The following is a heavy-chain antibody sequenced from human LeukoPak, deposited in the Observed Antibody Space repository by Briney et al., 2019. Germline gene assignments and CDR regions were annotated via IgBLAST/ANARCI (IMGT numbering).Heavy chain of an antibody. CDR1: GGSISSGDYY. Sequence: SETLSLTCTVSGGSISSGDYYWSWIRQPPGKGLEWIGYIYYSGSTYYNPSLKSRVTISVDTSKNQFSLKLSSVTAADTAVYYCARAETVDRFDYWGQGTLVTVSS. CDR2: IYYSGST. CDR3: ARAETVDRFDY. V-gene: IGHV4-30-4*08. D-gene: IGHD7-27*01. J-gene: IGHJ4*02.